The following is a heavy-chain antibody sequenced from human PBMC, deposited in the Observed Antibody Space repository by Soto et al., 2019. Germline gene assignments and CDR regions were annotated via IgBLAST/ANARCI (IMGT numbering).Heavy chain of an antibody. CDR1: GFTFSSYG. J-gene: IGHJ4*02. D-gene: IGHD3-22*01. Sequence: PGGSLRLSCAASGFTFSSYGMHWVRQAPGKGLEWVAVISYDGSNKYYAYSVKGRFTISRDNSKNTLYLQMTSLRAEDTAVYYCAKDHLHSSGYYYYRDYWGQGTLVTVSS. V-gene: IGHV3-30*18. CDR3: AKDHLHSSGYYYYRDY. CDR2: ISYDGSNK.